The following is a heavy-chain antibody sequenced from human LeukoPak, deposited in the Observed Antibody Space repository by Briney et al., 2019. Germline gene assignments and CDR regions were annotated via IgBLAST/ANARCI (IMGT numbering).Heavy chain of an antibody. V-gene: IGHV3-23*01. CDR2: ISGSGGST. J-gene: IGHJ3*02. CDR3: AKERGYGVRGAFDI. CDR1: GFTFSSYA. Sequence: GGSLRLSCAASGFTFSSYAMNWVRQAPGKGLEWVSVISGSGGSTYYADSVKGRFTMSRDNSKNTLYLQMNSLRAEDTAVYYCAKERGYGVRGAFDIWGQGTMVTVSS. D-gene: IGHD4-17*01.